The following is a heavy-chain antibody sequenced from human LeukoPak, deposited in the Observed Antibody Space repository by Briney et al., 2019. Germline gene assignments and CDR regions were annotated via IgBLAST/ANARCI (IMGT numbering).Heavy chain of an antibody. V-gene: IGHV1-69*13. Sequence: SVKVSCKASGGTFSSYAISWVRQAPGQGLEWMGGIIPIFGTANYAQKFQGRVTITADESTSTAYMELSSLRSEDTAVYYCARLGIAVNIFGLWFDPWGQGTLVTVSS. CDR3: ARLGIAVNIFGLWFDP. CDR1: GGTFSSYA. D-gene: IGHD6-19*01. CDR2: IIPIFGTA. J-gene: IGHJ5*02.